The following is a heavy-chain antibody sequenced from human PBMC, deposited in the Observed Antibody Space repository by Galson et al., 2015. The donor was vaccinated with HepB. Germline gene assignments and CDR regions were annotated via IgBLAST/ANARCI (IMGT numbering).Heavy chain of an antibody. CDR3: ARWGRAPPPYNWFDP. CDR2: ISAYNGHT. D-gene: IGHD3-16*01. J-gene: IGHJ5*02. Sequence: SVKVSCKASGYTFTSYGISWVRQAPGQGLEWMGWISAYNGHTNYAQRIQGRVTMTTDSSTSTAYMELTSLRSDDTAVYYCARWGRAPPPYNWFDPWGQGTLVTVSS. CDR1: GYTFTSYG. V-gene: IGHV1-18*01.